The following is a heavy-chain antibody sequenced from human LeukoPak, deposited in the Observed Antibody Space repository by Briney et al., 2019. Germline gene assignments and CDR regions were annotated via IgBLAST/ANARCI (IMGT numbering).Heavy chain of an antibody. CDR1: GFTFSSYS. D-gene: IGHD3-22*01. CDR3: ARAHYYDSSGSGNFDY. V-gene: IGHV3-21*01. Sequence: TGGSLRLSCAASGFTFSSYSMNWVRQAPGKGLEWVSSISSSSSYIHYADSVKGRFTISRDNAKNSLYLQMNSLRAEDTAVYYCARAHYYDSSGSGNFDYWGQGTLVTVSS. J-gene: IGHJ4*02. CDR2: ISSSSSYI.